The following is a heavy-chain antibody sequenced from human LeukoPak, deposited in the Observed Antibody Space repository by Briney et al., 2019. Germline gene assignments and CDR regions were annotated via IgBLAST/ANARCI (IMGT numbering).Heavy chain of an antibody. Sequence: SVKVSCKVSGGTFSSEAFSWVRQAPGQGLEWMGGIIPIFGTANYARKFRARVTISADESTSTVYMELSSLRSEDTAVYYCAREPPVPNRYYHYMDVWGKGTTVAVSS. V-gene: IGHV1-69*13. CDR2: IIPIFGTA. D-gene: IGHD1-14*01. CDR3: AREPPVPNRYYHYMDV. CDR1: GGTFSSEA. J-gene: IGHJ6*03.